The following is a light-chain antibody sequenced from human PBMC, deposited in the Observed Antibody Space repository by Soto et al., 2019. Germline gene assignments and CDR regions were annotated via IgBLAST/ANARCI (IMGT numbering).Light chain of an antibody. CDR3: SSYITSSTRV. CDR2: EVT. CDR1: SSDIGAYNY. J-gene: IGLJ1*01. Sequence: QSVLTQPASVSGSPGQSITISCTGTSSDIGAYNYVSWYQQHPGEAPKLLIYEVTYRPSGVSDRFSGSKSAYTASLTISGLQPEDEADYYCSSYITSSTRVFGTGTKVTVL. V-gene: IGLV2-14*01.